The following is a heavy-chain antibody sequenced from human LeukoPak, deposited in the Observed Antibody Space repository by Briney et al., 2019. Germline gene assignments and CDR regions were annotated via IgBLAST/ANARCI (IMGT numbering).Heavy chain of an antibody. CDR3: AKEAERGSSWYYYYYYYMDV. Sequence: GRSLRLSCAASGFTFSSYAMHWVRQAPGKGLEWVAVISYDGSNKYYADSVKGRFTISRDNSKNTLYLQMNSLRAEDTAVYYCAKEAERGSSWYYYYYYYMDVWGKGTTVTVSS. J-gene: IGHJ6*03. D-gene: IGHD6-13*01. V-gene: IGHV3-30*04. CDR2: ISYDGSNK. CDR1: GFTFSSYA.